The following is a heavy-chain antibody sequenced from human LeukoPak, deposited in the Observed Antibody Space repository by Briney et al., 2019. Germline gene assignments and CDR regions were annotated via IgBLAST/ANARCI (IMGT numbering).Heavy chain of an antibody. D-gene: IGHD3-22*01. CDR3: ARDDDRAREIDY. CDR2: IIPILNIT. V-gene: IGHV1-69*04. J-gene: IGHJ4*02. CDR1: RGTFNKYA. Sequence: SVTVSCTASRGTFNKYAICWVRQAPGQGLEWMGRIIPILNITHYAQKFQGRVTIAADKSTSTAYMELSSLRSEDTAVYYCARDDDRAREIDYWGQGTLVTVSS.